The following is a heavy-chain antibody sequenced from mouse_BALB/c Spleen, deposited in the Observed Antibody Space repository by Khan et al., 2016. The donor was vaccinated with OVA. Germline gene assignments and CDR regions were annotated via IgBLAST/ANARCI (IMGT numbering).Heavy chain of an antibody. V-gene: IGHV1S81*02. J-gene: IGHJ3*01. CDR3: TRGGSGGFAY. D-gene: IGHD3-1*01. Sequence: QVQLQQSGAELVKPGASVKLSCKASGYTFTSYYMYWVKQRPGQGLEWIGEINPSNGGTNFNEKFKSKATLTVDKSSSTAYMQLSSLTSEDSAVYYCTRGGSGGFAYWGQGTLVTVSA. CDR1: GYTFTSYY. CDR2: INPSNGGT.